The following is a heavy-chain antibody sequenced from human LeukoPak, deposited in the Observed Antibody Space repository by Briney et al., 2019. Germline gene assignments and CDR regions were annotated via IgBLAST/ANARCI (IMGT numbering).Heavy chain of an antibody. CDR1: GFTFSSYG. V-gene: IGHV3-33*01. Sequence: GGSLRLSCAASGFTFSSYGMHWVRQAPGKGLEWVAVIWYDGSNKYYADSVKGRFTISRDNSKNTLYLQMNSLRAEDTAVYCCARNYYDSSGYYYHDYWGQGTLVTVSS. CDR3: ARNYYDSSGYYYHDY. CDR2: IWYDGSNK. J-gene: IGHJ4*02. D-gene: IGHD3-22*01.